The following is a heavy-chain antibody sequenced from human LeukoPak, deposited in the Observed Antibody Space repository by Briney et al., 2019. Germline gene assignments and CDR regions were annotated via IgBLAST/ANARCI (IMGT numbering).Heavy chain of an antibody. V-gene: IGHV4-61*02. Sequence: TSETLSPTCTVSGGSISSGSYYWSWIRQPAGKGLEWIGRIYTSGSTNYNPSLKSRVTISVDTSKNQFSLKLSSVTAADTAVYYCARDTSYYDSSGYYYDRDAFDIWGQGTMVTVSS. CDR3: ARDTSYYDSSGYYYDRDAFDI. CDR1: GGSISSGSYY. D-gene: IGHD3-22*01. J-gene: IGHJ3*02. CDR2: IYTSGST.